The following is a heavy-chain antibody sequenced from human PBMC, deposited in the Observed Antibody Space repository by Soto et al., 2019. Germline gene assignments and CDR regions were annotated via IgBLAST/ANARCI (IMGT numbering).Heavy chain of an antibody. J-gene: IGHJ5*02. CDR1: GGSISSGDYY. V-gene: IGHV4-30-4*01. D-gene: IGHD4-17*01. Sequence: SETLSLTCTVSGGSISSGDYYWSWIRQPPGKGLEWIGYIYHSGSTYYNPSLKSRVTISVDTSKNQFSLKLSSVTAADTAVYYCARSTTVTTYWFDPWGQGTLVTVSS. CDR3: ARSTTVTTYWFDP. CDR2: IYHSGST.